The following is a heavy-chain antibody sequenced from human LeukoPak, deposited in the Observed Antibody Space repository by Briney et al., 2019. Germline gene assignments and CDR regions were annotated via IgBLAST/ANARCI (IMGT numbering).Heavy chain of an antibody. CDR1: GFTFDDYA. V-gene: IGHV3-66*01. CDR3: ARDPIVGATTNYFDY. Sequence: GGSLRLSCAASGFTFDDYAMHWVRQAPGKGLEWVSGIYSGGSTYYADSVKGRFTISRDNSKNSLYLQMNSLRADDTAVYYCARDPIVGATTNYFDYWGQGTLVTVSS. D-gene: IGHD1-26*01. J-gene: IGHJ4*02. CDR2: IYSGGST.